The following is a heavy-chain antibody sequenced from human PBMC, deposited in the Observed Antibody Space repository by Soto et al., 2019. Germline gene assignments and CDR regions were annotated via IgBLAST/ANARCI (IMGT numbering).Heavy chain of an antibody. Sequence: PSETLSLTCTVSGGSISSGDYYWSWIRQPPGKGLEWIGYIYYSGSTYYNPSLKSRVTISVDTSKNQFSLKLSSVTAADTAVYYCARSAPYYDILTGYYNDEATEYYFDYWGQGTQVTVSS. CDR1: GGSISSGDYY. V-gene: IGHV4-30-4*01. CDR2: IYYSGST. D-gene: IGHD3-9*01. J-gene: IGHJ4*02. CDR3: ARSAPYYDILTGYYNDEATEYYFDY.